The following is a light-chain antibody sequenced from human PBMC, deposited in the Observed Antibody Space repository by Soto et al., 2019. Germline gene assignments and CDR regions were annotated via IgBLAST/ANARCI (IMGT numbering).Light chain of an antibody. V-gene: IGLV2-14*03. CDR1: SSDVGGYNY. Sequence: QSALTQPASVSGSPRQSITISCTGTSSDVGGYNYVSWYQQHPGKAPKLMIYDVSNRPSGVSNRFSGSKSGNTASLTISGLQAEDEADYYCSSFANSSTLGVIFGGGTKVTVL. J-gene: IGLJ2*01. CDR3: SSFANSSTLGVI. CDR2: DVS.